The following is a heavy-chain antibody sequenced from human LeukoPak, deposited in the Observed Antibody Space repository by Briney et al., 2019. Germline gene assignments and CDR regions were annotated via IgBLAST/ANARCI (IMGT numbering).Heavy chain of an antibody. CDR2: TSDSGHT. J-gene: IGHJ4*03. CDR1: GVSFRNYY. Sequence: SETLSLTCTVSGVSFRNYYLNWIRQPPGKGLEWVGYTSDSGHTEYKPSLKSRVTISVDLSKNQFSLKLTSATAADTAVYYCARWYSHGRYFDYWGQGALVTVSS. V-gene: IGHV4-59*01. D-gene: IGHD1-26*01. CDR3: ARWYSHGRYFDY.